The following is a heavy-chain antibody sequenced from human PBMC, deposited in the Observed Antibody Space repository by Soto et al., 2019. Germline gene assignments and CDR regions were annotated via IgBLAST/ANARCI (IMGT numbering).Heavy chain of an antibody. CDR2: IIPIFGTA. CDR1: GGTFSSYA. V-gene: IGHV1-69*01. CDR3: ARDHPDIYYYGMDV. Sequence: QVQLVQSGAEVKKPGSSVKVSCKAAGGTFSSYAISWVRQAPGQGLEWMGGIIPIFGTANYAQKFQGRVTITADESTSTADMELSSLRSEDTAVYYCARDHPDIYYYGMDVWGQGTTVTVSS. J-gene: IGHJ6*02.